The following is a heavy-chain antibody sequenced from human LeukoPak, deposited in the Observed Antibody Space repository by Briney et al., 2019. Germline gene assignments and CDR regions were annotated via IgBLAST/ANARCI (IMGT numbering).Heavy chain of an antibody. Sequence: PSETLSLTCTVSGGSISSYYWSWIRQPPGEGLEWIGYIYYSGSTNYNPSLKSRVTISVDTSKNQFSLKLSSVTAADTAVYYCTGNYYGSGSYADFDYWGQGTLVTVSS. J-gene: IGHJ4*02. V-gene: IGHV4-59*01. D-gene: IGHD3-10*01. CDR2: IYYSGST. CDR1: GGSISSYY. CDR3: TGNYYGSGSYADFDY.